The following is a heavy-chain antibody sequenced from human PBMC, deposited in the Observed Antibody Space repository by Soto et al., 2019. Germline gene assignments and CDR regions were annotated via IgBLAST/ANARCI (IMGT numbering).Heavy chain of an antibody. CDR3: VRRGYNWQFSDY. V-gene: IGHV3-23*01. Sequence: GGSLRLSCAASGFTFSSYGMSWVRQAPGKGLEWVSSISNSGSEIFYAASVKGRFTISRDSSKNTLYLEMSSLGPEDTAVYYCVRRGYNWQFSDYWGQGTLVTVSS. CDR1: GFTFSSYG. D-gene: IGHD6-25*01. J-gene: IGHJ4*02. CDR2: ISNSGSEI.